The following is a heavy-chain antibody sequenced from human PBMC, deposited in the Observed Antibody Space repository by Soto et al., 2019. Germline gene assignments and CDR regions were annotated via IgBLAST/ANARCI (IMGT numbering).Heavy chain of an antibody. D-gene: IGHD4-4*01. Sequence: ASVKVSCKASGYTFTSYGISWVRQAPGQGLEWMGWISAYNGNTNYAQKLQGRVTMTTDTSTSTAYMELRSLRSDDTAVYYCARTPVTTTYYYYMDVWDKGTTVTVSS. CDR2: ISAYNGNT. CDR1: GYTFTSYG. CDR3: ARTPVTTTYYYYMDV. J-gene: IGHJ6*03. V-gene: IGHV1-18*01.